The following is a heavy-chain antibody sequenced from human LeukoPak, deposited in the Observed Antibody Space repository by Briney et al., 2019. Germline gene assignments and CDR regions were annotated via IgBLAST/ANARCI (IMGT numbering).Heavy chain of an antibody. CDR1: GGSISSYY. V-gene: IGHV4-59*01. D-gene: IGHD3-3*01. Sequence: SETLSLTCTVSGGSISSYYSSWIRQPPGKGLEWIGYIYYSGSTNYNPSLKSRVTISVDTSKNQFSLKLTSVTAADTAVYYCARGVPEYYDFWSGYFYYFDYWGQGTLVTVSS. J-gene: IGHJ4*02. CDR3: ARGVPEYYDFWSGYFYYFDY. CDR2: IYYSGST.